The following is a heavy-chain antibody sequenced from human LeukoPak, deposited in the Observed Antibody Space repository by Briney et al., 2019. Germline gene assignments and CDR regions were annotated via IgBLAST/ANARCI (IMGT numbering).Heavy chain of an antibody. J-gene: IGHJ4*02. Sequence: GGSLRLSCAASGFTFSSYGMHWVRQAPGKGLVWVSRISSDGSSTNYADSVKGRFTISRDNAKNTLYLQMSSLRGEDTAVYFCARGGYGDPYFDYWGQGTLVTVSS. D-gene: IGHD4-17*01. CDR2: ISSDGSST. V-gene: IGHV3-74*01. CDR1: GFTFSSYG. CDR3: ARGGYGDPYFDY.